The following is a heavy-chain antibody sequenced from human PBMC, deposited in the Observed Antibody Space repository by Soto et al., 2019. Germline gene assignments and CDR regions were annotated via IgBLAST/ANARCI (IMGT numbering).Heavy chain of an antibody. Sequence: GGSLRLSCAASGFTFSSYGMHWVRQAPGKGLEWVAVISYDGSNKYYADSVKGRFTISRDNSKNTLYLQMNSLRAEDTAVYYCQKEESDNFAWVPDYCGHGTRVTVSS. J-gene: IGHJ4*01. CDR3: QKEESDNFAWVPDY. D-gene: IGHD1-20*01. CDR2: ISYDGSNK. CDR1: GFTFSSYG. V-gene: IGHV3-30*18.